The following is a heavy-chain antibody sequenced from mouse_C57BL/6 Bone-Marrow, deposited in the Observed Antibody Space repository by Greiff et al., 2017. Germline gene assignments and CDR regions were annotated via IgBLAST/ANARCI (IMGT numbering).Heavy chain of an antibody. CDR2: IDPENGDT. Sequence: VQLQQSGAELVRPGASVKLSCTASGFNIKDDYMHWVKQRPEQGLEWIGWIDPENGDTEYASKFQGKATITADTSSNTAYLQLSSLTSEDTAVYYCTTDTDYYGSSPYYFDYWGQGTTLTVSS. D-gene: IGHD1-1*01. CDR1: GFNIKDDY. CDR3: TTDTDYYGSSPYYFDY. V-gene: IGHV14-4*01. J-gene: IGHJ2*01.